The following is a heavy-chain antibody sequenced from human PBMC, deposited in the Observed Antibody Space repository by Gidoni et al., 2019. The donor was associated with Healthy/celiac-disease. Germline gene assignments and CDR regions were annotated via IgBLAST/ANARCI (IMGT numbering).Heavy chain of an antibody. Sequence: QVQLVQSGAEVKKPGASVKVSCKASGYTFTSYAMHWVRQAPGQKLEWMGWINAGNGNTKYSQKFQGRVTITRDTSASTAYMELSSLRSEDTAVYYCARDKEEWGGRGGYYYYGMDVWGQGTTVTVSS. CDR2: INAGNGNT. D-gene: IGHD2-15*01. CDR3: ARDKEEWGGRGGYYYYGMDV. J-gene: IGHJ6*02. V-gene: IGHV1-3*01. CDR1: GYTFTSYA.